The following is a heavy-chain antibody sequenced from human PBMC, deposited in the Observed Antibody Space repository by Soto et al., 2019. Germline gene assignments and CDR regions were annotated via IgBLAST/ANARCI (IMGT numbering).Heavy chain of an antibody. Sequence: QLQLQESGPGLVKPSETLSLTCTVSGGSISSSSYYWGWIRQPPGKGLEWIGSIYYSGSTYYNPSLKRRVTISVDTSKNQFSLMLRSVTAADTAVYYGASHVYGDYGDNWLDPWGQGTLVTVSS. V-gene: IGHV4-39*01. CDR3: ASHVYGDYGDNWLDP. CDR1: GGSISSSSYY. J-gene: IGHJ5*02. D-gene: IGHD4-17*01. CDR2: IYYSGST.